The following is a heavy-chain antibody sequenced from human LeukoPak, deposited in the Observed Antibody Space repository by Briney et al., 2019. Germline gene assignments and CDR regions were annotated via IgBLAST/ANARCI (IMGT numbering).Heavy chain of an antibody. Sequence: SETLSLTCAVYGGSFSGYYWSWIRQPPGKGLEWIGEINHSGSTNYNPSLKSRVTISVDTSKNQFSLKLSYVTAADTAVYYCARRKRYSSSNWFDPWGQGTLVTVSS. CDR3: ARRKRYSSSNWFDP. CDR1: GGSFSGYY. J-gene: IGHJ5*02. D-gene: IGHD6-13*01. CDR2: INHSGST. V-gene: IGHV4-34*01.